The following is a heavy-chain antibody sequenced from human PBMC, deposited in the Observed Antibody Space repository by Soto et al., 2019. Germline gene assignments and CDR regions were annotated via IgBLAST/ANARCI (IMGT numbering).Heavy chain of an antibody. CDR3: ARDLGITGIHAYYYGMDV. CDR1: GGSIVSGDYY. D-gene: IGHD1-20*01. CDR2: IYYSGST. V-gene: IGHV4-30-4*01. Sequence: SETLSLTCTVSGGSIVSGDYYCIGIRQGPGRGLEWIGYIYYSGSTYYNPSLKSRVTISVDTSKNQFSLKLSSVTAADTAVYYCARDLGITGIHAYYYGMDVWGQGTTVTVSS. J-gene: IGHJ6*02.